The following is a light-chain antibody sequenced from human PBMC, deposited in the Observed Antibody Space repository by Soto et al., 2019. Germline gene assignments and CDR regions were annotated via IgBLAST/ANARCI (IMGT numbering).Light chain of an antibody. CDR2: RAS. CDR1: QSVSSN. CDR3: QQYNNWPGT. V-gene: IGKV3-15*01. J-gene: IGKJ1*01. Sequence: PGGRATLSCWASQSVSSNLAWYQQKPGQAPRLLIQRASTRATGIPARFSGSGSGTEFTLTISSLQSEDFAVYFCQQYNNWPGTLGQGSKVDIK.